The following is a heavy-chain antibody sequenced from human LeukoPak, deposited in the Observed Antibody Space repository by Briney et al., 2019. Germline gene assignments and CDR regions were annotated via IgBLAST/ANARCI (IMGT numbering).Heavy chain of an antibody. CDR1: GGTFSSYA. CDR2: IIPIFGTA. J-gene: IGHJ5*01. D-gene: IGHD6-6*01. Sequence: ASVKVSCKASGGTFSSYAISWVRQAPGQGLEWMGGIIPIFGTANYAQQFQGRVTITTDESTSTAYMELSSLRSEDTAVYYCASSQGGSSPLLGWFDSWGQGTLVTVSS. CDR3: ASSQGGSSPLLGWFDS. V-gene: IGHV1-69*05.